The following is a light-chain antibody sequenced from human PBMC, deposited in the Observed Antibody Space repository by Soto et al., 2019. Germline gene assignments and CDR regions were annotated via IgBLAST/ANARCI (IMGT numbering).Light chain of an antibody. Sequence: QSVLTQSPSASASLGASVKLTCTLSSGHNTYSIAWHQQQPEKGPRFLMKLKSDGSHSRGDGIPDRFSGSSSGAERYLTISSLQSEDEADYYCQTWATGIQVFDGGTKVTVL. V-gene: IGLV4-69*01. J-gene: IGLJ2*01. CDR1: SGHNTYS. CDR3: QTWATGIQV. CDR2: LKSDGSH.